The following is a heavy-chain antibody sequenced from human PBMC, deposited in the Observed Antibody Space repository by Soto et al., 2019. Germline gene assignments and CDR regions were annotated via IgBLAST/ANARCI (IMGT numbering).Heavy chain of an antibody. J-gene: IGHJ3*02. Sequence: GGSLRLSCAASGFTFSSYAMTWVRQAPGKGLEWVSSIDVSGGSTNYADSVQRRFTVSRDNSKNTLFLQMHSLRAEDTAVYYCAKVLLNYDSSGSYGSGAFDIWGRGTMVTVSS. CDR2: IDVSGGST. CDR1: GFTFSSYA. V-gene: IGHV3-23*01. CDR3: AKVLLNYDSSGSYGSGAFDI. D-gene: IGHD3-22*01.